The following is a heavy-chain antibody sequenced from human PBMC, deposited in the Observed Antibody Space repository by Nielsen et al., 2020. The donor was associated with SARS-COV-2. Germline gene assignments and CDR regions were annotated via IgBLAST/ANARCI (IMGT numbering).Heavy chain of an antibody. J-gene: IGHJ5*02. Sequence: SETLSLTCTVSGGSISSRSYYWSWIRQPAGKGLEWIGRIYTSGSTNYNPSLKSRVTISVDTSKNQFSLKLSSVTAADTAVYYCARGTYDFWSGYQGWFDPWGQGSLVTVSS. V-gene: IGHV4-61*02. CDR3: ARGTYDFWSGYQGWFDP. D-gene: IGHD3-3*01. CDR2: IYTSGST. CDR1: GGSISSRSYY.